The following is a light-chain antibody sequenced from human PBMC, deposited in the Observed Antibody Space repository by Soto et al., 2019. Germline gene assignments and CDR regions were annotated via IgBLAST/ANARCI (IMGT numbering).Light chain of an antibody. J-gene: IGKJ2*01. Sequence: EIVLTQSPGTLSLSPGERGTLSCRASQSVSSIFLAWYQQKPGQAPRLLIYGASSRATGIPDRFSGSGSGTDFTLTISGLEPEDFAVYYCQSAHTYTFGQGTKL. CDR1: QSVSSIF. CDR3: QSAHTYT. V-gene: IGKV3-20*01. CDR2: GAS.